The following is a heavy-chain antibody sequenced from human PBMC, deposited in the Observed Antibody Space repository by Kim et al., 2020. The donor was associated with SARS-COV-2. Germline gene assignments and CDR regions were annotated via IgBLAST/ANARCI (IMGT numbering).Heavy chain of an antibody. Sequence: GESLKISCKGSGYSFTSYWIGWVRQMPGKGLEWMGIIYPGDSDTRYNPSFQGQVTISADKSISTAYLQWSSLKASDTAMYYCARLRGYCSGGSCYSGWFDPWGQGTLVTVSS. V-gene: IGHV5-51*01. CDR2: IYPGDSDT. D-gene: IGHD2-15*01. CDR1: GYSFTSYW. J-gene: IGHJ5*02. CDR3: ARLRGYCSGGSCYSGWFDP.